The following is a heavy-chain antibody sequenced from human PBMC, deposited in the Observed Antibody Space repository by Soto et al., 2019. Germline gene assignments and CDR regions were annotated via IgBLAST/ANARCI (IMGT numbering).Heavy chain of an antibody. CDR2: IYSGGST. D-gene: IGHD6-6*01. CDR1: GFTVSRNY. CDR3: ARDSSSYYGMDV. V-gene: IGHV3-53*01. J-gene: IGHJ6*02. Sequence: GGSLRLSCAASGFTVSRNYMSWVRQAPGKGLEWVSVIYSGGSTYYADSVKGRFTISRDNSKNTLYPQMNSLRAEDTAVYYCARDSSSYYGMDVWGQGTTVTVSS.